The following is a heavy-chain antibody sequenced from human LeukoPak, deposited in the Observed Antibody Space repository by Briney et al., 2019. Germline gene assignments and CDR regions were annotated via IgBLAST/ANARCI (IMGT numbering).Heavy chain of an antibody. J-gene: IGHJ4*02. CDR2: IYHSGST. Sequence: SETLSLTCTVSGYSISSGYYWGWIRQPPGKGLEWIGSIYHSGSTYYNPSLKSRVTISVDTSKNQFSLKLSSVTAADTAVYYCARGDYGGNFIDYWGQGTLVTVSS. V-gene: IGHV4-38-2*02. D-gene: IGHD4-23*01. CDR3: ARGDYGGNFIDY. CDR1: GYSISSGYY.